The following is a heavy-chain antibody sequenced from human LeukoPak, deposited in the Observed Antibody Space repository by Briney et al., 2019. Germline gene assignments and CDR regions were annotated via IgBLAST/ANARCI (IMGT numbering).Heavy chain of an antibody. CDR2: IYYNGDT. Sequence: SETLSLTCTVSGGSVSNSLYYWSWIRQPPGKGLEWIGYIYYNGDTNYNPSLKSRVIISIDTSSNQFSLRLNSMTVADTAVYYCARVLRAASWRSYDYWGQGSLVTVSS. CDR3: ARVLRAASWRSYDY. D-gene: IGHD5-18*01. V-gene: IGHV4-61*01. J-gene: IGHJ4*02. CDR1: GGSVSNSLYY.